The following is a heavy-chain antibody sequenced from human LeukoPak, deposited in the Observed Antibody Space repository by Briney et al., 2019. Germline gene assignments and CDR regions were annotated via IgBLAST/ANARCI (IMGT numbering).Heavy chain of an antibody. CDR3: ARDNSVRDEAWWFNP. Sequence: ASVKVSCKASGYTFTNYGINWVRQAPGQGLEWMGWISAYNGDTNYAQKFQGRVTMTTDTSTSTAYMELRSLRSDDTAVYYCARDNSVRDEAWWFNPWGQGTLVTVSS. V-gene: IGHV1-18*01. J-gene: IGHJ5*02. D-gene: IGHD5-24*01. CDR2: ISAYNGDT. CDR1: GYTFTNYG.